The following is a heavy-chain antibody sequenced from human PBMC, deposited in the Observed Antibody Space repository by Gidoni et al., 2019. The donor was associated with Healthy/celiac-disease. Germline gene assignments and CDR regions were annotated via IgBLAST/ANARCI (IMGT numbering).Heavy chain of an antibody. CDR2: IWYDGINK. CDR3: ARDMSSTAARRYYYYMDV. Sequence: QVKLVESGGGVGQPGRSRRLSCEASGFTFSSYGSHWVRQAPGKGRGCVSVIWYDGINKYYAASVKGRFTISRDNSKNTLYLQMNSLIAEDTAVYYCARDMSSTAARRYYYYMDVWGKGTTVTVSS. V-gene: IGHV3-33*01. D-gene: IGHD6-6*01. J-gene: IGHJ6*03. CDR1: GFTFSSYG.